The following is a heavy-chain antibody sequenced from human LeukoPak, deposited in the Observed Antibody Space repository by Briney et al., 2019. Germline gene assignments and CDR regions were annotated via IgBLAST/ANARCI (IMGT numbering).Heavy chain of an antibody. CDR3: VRGTRLPHYYMDV. CDR1: GYTFSSYD. V-gene: IGHV1-8*03. CDR2: MNPNSGNT. J-gene: IGHJ6*03. Sequence: ASVKVSCKASGYTFSSYDFNWVRQAAGQGLEWIGWMNPNSGNTGYAQKFQGRVTITRNTSITTVYMDLSSLTSEDTAVYYCVRGTRLPHYYMDVWGKGTTVTVSS.